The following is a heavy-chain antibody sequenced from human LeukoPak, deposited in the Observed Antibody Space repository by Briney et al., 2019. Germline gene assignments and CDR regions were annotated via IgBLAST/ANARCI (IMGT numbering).Heavy chain of an antibody. D-gene: IGHD6-19*01. V-gene: IGHV1-2*02. CDR1: GHTFTDYH. J-gene: IGHJ4*02. CDR2: INPNSGGT. CDR3: ARFRHVAVAGTPHFDF. Sequence: ASVKVSCKASGHTFTDYHIHWVRQAPGQGLEWMGWINPNSGGTNYAEKFHGRVTMTRDTSITTAYMELSGLRSADTAVYYCARFRHVAVAGTPHFDFWGQGNLVHVSS.